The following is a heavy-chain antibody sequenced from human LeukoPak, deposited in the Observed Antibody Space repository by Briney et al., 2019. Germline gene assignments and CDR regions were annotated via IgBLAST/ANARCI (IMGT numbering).Heavy chain of an antibody. D-gene: IGHD1-26*01. V-gene: IGHV3-23*01. J-gene: IGHJ4*02. CDR2: TSGSGGST. Sequence: GGSLRLSCAASGFTFSSYAMSWVRQAPGKGLEWVSATSGSGGSTYYADSVKGRFTISRDNSKNTLYLQKNSLRAEDTAVYYCAKDLKVGPTDYWGQGTLVTVSS. CDR1: GFTFSSYA. CDR3: AKDLKVGPTDY.